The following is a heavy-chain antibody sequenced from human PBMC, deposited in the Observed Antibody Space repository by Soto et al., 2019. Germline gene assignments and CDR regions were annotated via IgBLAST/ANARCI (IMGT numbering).Heavy chain of an antibody. J-gene: IGHJ4*02. Sequence: SETLSLTCTVSGGSISSSSYYWGWIRQPPGKGLEWIGSIYYSGSTYYNPSLKSRVTISVDTSKNQFSLKLSSVTAADTAVYYCARQLADTEPVDYWGQGTLVTVSS. CDR3: ARQLADTEPVDY. CDR1: GGSISSSSYY. CDR2: IYYSGST. D-gene: IGHD6-13*01. V-gene: IGHV4-39*01.